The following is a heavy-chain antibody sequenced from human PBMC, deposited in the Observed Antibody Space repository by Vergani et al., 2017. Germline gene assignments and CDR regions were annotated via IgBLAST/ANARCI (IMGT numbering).Heavy chain of an antibody. Sequence: QVQLQESGPGLVKPSETLSLTCTVSGGSISSYYWSWIRQPPGKGLEWIGYIYYSGSTNYNPSLKSRVTISVDTSKNQFSLKLSSVTAADTAVYYCAGVGVTFGGHGMDVWGQGTTVTVSS. V-gene: IGHV4-59*01. D-gene: IGHD3-16*01. J-gene: IGHJ6*02. CDR1: GGSISSYY. CDR2: IYYSGST. CDR3: AGVGVTFGGHGMDV.